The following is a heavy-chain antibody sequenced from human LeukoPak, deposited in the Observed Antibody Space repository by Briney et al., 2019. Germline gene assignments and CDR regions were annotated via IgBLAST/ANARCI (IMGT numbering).Heavy chain of an antibody. J-gene: IGHJ4*02. CDR3: ARWAIAVAGGVPEYTDY. Sequence: SETLSLTCIVSGGSFSTSSYFWGWIRQPPGKGLEWIGTIYYTGSTYYNPSLKSRVKISEDTSENRFSLKLSSVTAADTAVYYCARWAIAVAGGVPEYTDYWGQGTLVTVSS. D-gene: IGHD6-19*01. CDR2: IYYTGST. CDR1: GGSFSTSSYF. V-gene: IGHV4-39*07.